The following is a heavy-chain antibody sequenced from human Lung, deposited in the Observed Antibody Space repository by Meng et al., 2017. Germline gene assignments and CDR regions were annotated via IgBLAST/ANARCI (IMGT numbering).Heavy chain of an antibody. CDR1: GGSITSSTW. CDR3: ARFDISSSGRGDY. D-gene: IGHD1-26*01. Sequence: QVSLTELGPGPVKPSGTLSLTCAVSGGSITSSTWWSWVRQTPGKGLEWFGEIFHSGSTNYNPPLESRVTISVDKSKNQFSLKVYSVTAADTATYYCARFDISSSGRGDYWGQGILVTVSS. V-gene: IGHV4-4*02. J-gene: IGHJ4*02. CDR2: IFHSGST.